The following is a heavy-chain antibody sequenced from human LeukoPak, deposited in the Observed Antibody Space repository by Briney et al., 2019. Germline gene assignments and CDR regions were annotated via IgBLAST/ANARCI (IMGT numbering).Heavy chain of an antibody. Sequence: PSETLSLTCGVYGGSFSGYYWSWIRQPPGKGLEWMGDINHSGSTTYNPSLKSRVTISLDTSMTQFSLKLTSVTAADTAVYYCARLRNDFWSGFTYDFGVDVWGHGTTVTVSS. CDR1: GGSFSGYY. V-gene: IGHV4-34*01. J-gene: IGHJ6*02. D-gene: IGHD3-3*01. CDR3: ARLRNDFWSGFTYDFGVDV. CDR2: INHSGST.